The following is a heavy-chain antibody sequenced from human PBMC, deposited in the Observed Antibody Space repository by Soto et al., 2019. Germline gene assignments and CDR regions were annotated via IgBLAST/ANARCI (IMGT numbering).Heavy chain of an antibody. CDR3: AHVSLNILADSSGPLSPFAI. D-gene: IGHD6-19*01. J-gene: IGHJ3*02. CDR2: IYWDDDR. CDR1: GFSLSTSGVG. Sequence: QITLKESGPTLVKPTQTLTLTCTFSGFSLSTSGVGVGWIRQPPGKALEWLALIYWDDDRRYSPPLQSRLTITNDSSNTQVVLTMTNLDPVDTATDYCAHVSLNILADSSGPLSPFAIWGQGTMVTVSS. V-gene: IGHV2-5*02.